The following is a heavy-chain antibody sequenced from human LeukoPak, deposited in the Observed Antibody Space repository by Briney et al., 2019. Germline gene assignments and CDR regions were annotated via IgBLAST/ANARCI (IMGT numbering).Heavy chain of an antibody. CDR1: GFTFSSYP. CDR3: ATGGVHYYDSSADY. V-gene: IGHV3-21*01. Sequence: GGSLRLSCAASGFTFSSYPMNWVRQAPGKGLEWVSSISTSNSYIYYADSVKGRFTISRDDAKNSLFLQMDSLRGEDTAVYYCATGGVHYYDSSADYWGQGTLVTVSS. J-gene: IGHJ4*02. CDR2: ISTSNSYI. D-gene: IGHD3-22*01.